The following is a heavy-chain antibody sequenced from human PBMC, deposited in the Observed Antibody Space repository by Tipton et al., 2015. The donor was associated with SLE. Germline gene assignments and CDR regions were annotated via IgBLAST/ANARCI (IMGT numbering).Heavy chain of an antibody. CDR1: GGSISSHY. D-gene: IGHD3-16*01. CDR2: IYYSGST. J-gene: IGHJ4*02. CDR3: ARDPILDLAYDY. V-gene: IGHV4-59*11. Sequence: TLSLTCTVSGGSISSHYWSWIRQPPGKGLEWIGYIYYSGSTNYNPSLKSRVTISVDTSKNQFSLKLSSVTAADTAVYYCARDPILDLAYDYWGQGTLVTVSS.